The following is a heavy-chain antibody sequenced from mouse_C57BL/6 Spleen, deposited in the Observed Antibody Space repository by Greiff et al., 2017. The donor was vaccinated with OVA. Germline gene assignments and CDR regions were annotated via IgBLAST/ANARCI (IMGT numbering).Heavy chain of an antibody. J-gene: IGHJ4*01. CDR3: VRQHYSNYGAMDY. Sequence: EVQLVESGGGLVQPKGSLKLSCAASGFSFNTYAMNWVRQAPGKGLEWVARIRSKSNNYATYYADSVKDRFTISRDDSESMLYLQMNNLKTEDTAMYYCVRQHYSNYGAMDYWGQGTSVTVSS. CDR1: GFSFNTYA. CDR2: IRSKSNNYAT. V-gene: IGHV10-1*01. D-gene: IGHD2-5*01.